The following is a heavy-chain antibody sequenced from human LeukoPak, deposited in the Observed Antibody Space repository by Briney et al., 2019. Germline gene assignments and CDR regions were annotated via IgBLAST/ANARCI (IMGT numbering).Heavy chain of an antibody. V-gene: IGHV3-30*04. J-gene: IGHJ3*02. CDR2: ILHDGSDK. CDR1: GFIFTTYT. CDR3: VRDGMAGTPNAFDM. D-gene: IGHD6-19*01. Sequence: GGSLSLSCAGSGFIFTTYTMDWVRQAPGKGLEWVALILHDGSDKNYADSVKGRFTISRDNSKNTVHLQMNSLRPEDTAVYYCVRDGMAGTPNAFDMWGQGTMVTVSS.